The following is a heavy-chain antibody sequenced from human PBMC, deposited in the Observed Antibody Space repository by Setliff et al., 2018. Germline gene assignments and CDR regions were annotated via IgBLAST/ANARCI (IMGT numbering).Heavy chain of an antibody. CDR2: INGVNGNT. CDR3: AREGVDTRSSTDYRYYMDV. J-gene: IGHJ6*03. CDR1: GYTFTAYD. Sequence: GASVKVSCKASGYTFTAYDIHWMRQAPAQSLEWMGWINGVNGNTKYSQNFQGRVTFTSDTSANTAFMELSSLRSDDTAVYYCAREGVDTRSSTDYRYYMDVWGKGTAVTVSS. V-gene: IGHV1-3*01. D-gene: IGHD5-18*01.